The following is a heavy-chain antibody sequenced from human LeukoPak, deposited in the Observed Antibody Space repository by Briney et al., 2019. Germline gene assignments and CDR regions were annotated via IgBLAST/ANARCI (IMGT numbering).Heavy chain of an antibody. CDR2: IWYDGSNK. D-gene: IGHD3-3*01. J-gene: IGHJ5*02. CDR3: AKGYDFWSGYPTQNWFDP. CDR1: GFTFSSYG. V-gene: IGHV3-33*06. Sequence: GRSLRLSCAASGFTFSSYGMHWVRQASGKGLEWVAVIWYDGSNKYYADSVKGRFTISRDNSKNTLYLQMNSLRAEDTAVYYCAKGYDFWSGYPTQNWFDPWGQGTLVTVSS.